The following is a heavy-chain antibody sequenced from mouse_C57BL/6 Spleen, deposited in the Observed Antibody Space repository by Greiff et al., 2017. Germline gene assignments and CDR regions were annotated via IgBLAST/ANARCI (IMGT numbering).Heavy chain of an antibody. D-gene: IGHD4-1*01. CDR3: ARELGVYFGY. CDR1: GYAFSSSW. CDR2: IYPGDGDT. V-gene: IGHV1-82*01. Sequence: QVQLQQSGPELVKPGASVKISCKASGYAFSSSWMNWVKQRPGKGLEWIGRIYPGDGDTNYNGKFKGKATLTADKSSSTAYMQLSSLTSEDSAVYFCARELGVYFGYWGQSTTLTVSS. J-gene: IGHJ2*01.